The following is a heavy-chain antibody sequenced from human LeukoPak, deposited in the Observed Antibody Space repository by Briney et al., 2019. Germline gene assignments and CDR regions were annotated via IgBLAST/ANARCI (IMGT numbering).Heavy chain of an antibody. CDR3: ARERYYYDSSAINWPPAY. Sequence: ASVKVSCKASGYTFTGYYMHWVRQAPGQGLEWMGWINPNSGGTNYAQKFQGRVTMTRDTSISTAYMELSRLRSDDTAVYYCARERYYYDSSAINWPPAYWGQGTLVTVSS. V-gene: IGHV1-2*02. CDR2: INPNSGGT. CDR1: GYTFTGYY. J-gene: IGHJ4*02. D-gene: IGHD3-22*01.